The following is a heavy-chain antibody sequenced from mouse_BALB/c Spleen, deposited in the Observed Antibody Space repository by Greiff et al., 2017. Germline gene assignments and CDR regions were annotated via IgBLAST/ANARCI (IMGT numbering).Heavy chain of an antibody. Sequence: QVQLQQSGAELVRPGVSVKISCKGSGYTFTDYAMHWVKQSHAKSLEWIGVISTYYGDASYNQKFKGKATMTVDKSSSTAYMELARLTSEDSAIYYCARDYGSSYVFAYWGQGTLVTVSA. J-gene: IGHJ3*01. CDR1: GYTFTDYA. V-gene: IGHV1S137*01. CDR3: ARDYGSSYVFAY. CDR2: ISTYYGDA. D-gene: IGHD1-1*01.